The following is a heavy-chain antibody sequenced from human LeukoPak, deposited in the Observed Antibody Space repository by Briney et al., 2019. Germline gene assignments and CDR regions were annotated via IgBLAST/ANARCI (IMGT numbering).Heavy chain of an antibody. Sequence: GASVKVSCKASGFTFTSSAMQWVRQGRGQRLEWIGWIVVGSGNTNYAQKFQERVTIIRDMSTSTAYMELSSLKTEDTAVYYCTRHRYGDSGGDFDYWGQGTRVTVSS. V-gene: IGHV1-58*02. CDR2: IVVGSGNT. D-gene: IGHD5-18*01. J-gene: IGHJ4*02. CDR3: TRHRYGDSGGDFDY. CDR1: GFTFTSSA.